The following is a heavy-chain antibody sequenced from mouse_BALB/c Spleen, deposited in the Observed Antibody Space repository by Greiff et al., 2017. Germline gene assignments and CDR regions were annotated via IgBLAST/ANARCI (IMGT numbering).Heavy chain of an antibody. D-gene: IGHD1-2*01. CDR2: INPYNGGT. CDR3: ARCVGYADYYAMDY. CDR1: GYSFTGYT. J-gene: IGHJ4*01. V-gene: IGHV1-18*01. Sequence: EVKLQESGPELVKPGASMKISCKASGYSFTGYTMNWVKQSHGKNLEWIGLINPYNGGTSYNQKFKGKATLTVDKSSSTAYMELLSLTSEDSAVYYCARCVGYADYYAMDYWGQGTSVTVSS.